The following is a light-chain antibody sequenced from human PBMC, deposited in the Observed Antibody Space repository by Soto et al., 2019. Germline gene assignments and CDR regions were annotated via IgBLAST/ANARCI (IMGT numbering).Light chain of an antibody. J-gene: IGKJ5*01. CDR1: QSVSSS. V-gene: IGKV3-15*01. CDR3: QQYHNWPPIT. CDR2: DAS. Sequence: EIVLTQSPPKVMMSXFESVTLSXXXSQSVSSSLAWYQQKPGQAPRLLIYDASTRATGVPARFSGWGSGTEFTLTISSLQSEDFAVYYCQQYHNWPPITFGQGTRLEIK.